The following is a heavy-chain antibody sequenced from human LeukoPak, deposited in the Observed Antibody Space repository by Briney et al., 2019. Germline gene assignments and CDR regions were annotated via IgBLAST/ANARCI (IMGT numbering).Heavy chain of an antibody. Sequence: PSETLSLTCAVSGYSISSGYYWGWIRQPPGKGLEWIGSIYHSGSTYYNPSLKSRVTISVDTSKNQFSLKLSSVTAADTAVYYCARTTVFGVVMLAFDPWGQGTLVTVSS. D-gene: IGHD3-3*01. CDR1: GYSISSGYY. J-gene: IGHJ5*02. CDR3: ARTTVFGVVMLAFDP. V-gene: IGHV4-38-2*01. CDR2: IYHSGST.